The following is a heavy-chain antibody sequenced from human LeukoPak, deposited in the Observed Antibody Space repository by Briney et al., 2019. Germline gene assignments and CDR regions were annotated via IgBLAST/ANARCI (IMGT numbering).Heavy chain of an antibody. D-gene: IGHD3-22*01. J-gene: IGHJ4*02. CDR2: IYYSGST. Sequence: SETLSLTCTVSGGSISSSSYYWGWIRQPPGKGLEWIGSIYYSGSTYYNPSLKSRVTISVDTSKNQFSLKLSSVTAADTAVYYCAKEEGYYYDSSGYVDYWGQGTLVTVSS. CDR3: AKEEGYYYDSSGYVDY. V-gene: IGHV4-39*07. CDR1: GGSISSSSYY.